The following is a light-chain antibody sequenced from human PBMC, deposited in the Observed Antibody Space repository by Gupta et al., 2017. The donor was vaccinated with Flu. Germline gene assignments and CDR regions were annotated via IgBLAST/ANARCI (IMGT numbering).Light chain of an antibody. CDR1: SSDVGGYNY. Sequence: TSSDVGGYNYVSWYQQHPGIAPKLMIYDVSNRPSGVSNRFSGFKSGNTASLTISGLQAEDEADYYCSSYTSSSTLVFGTGTKVTVL. CDR2: DVS. CDR3: SSYTSSSTLV. J-gene: IGLJ1*01. V-gene: IGLV2-14*04.